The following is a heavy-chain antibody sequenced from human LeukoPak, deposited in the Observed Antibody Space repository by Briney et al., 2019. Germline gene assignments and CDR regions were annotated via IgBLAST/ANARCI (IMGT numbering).Heavy chain of an antibody. D-gene: IGHD6-19*01. J-gene: IGHJ4*02. CDR1: GDSVSSSTAA. V-gene: IGHV6-1*01. CDR3: ARYPTGWYLDY. CDR2: TYYRSKWYT. Sequence: SQTLSLTCAISGDSVSSSTAAWNWVRQSPSSGPEWLGRTYYRSKWYTDYAVPVRSRININPDTSKNQFSLQLNSVTPEDTAVYYCARYPTGWYLDYWGQGTLVTVSS.